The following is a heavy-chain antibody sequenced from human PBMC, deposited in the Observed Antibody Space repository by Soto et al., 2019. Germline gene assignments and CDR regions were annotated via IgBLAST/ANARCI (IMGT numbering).Heavy chain of an antibody. CDR2: IYYSGST. J-gene: IGHJ4*02. CDR3: ARRRLLPLACFDY. Sequence: QLQLQESGPGLVKPSETLSLTCTVSGGSISSSSYYWGWIRQPPGKGLEWIGSIYYSGSTYYNPSLKSRVTISVDTSKNQCSRKLSSVTAADTAVYYCARRRLLPLACFDYWGQGTLVTVSS. CDR1: GGSISSSSYY. D-gene: IGHD3-22*01. V-gene: IGHV4-39*01.